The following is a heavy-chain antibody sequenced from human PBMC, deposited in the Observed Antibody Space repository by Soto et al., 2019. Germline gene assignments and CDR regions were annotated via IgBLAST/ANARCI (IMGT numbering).Heavy chain of an antibody. CDR1: GGSISSGGYS. CDR3: ARVSYDSSGYYSSFDY. D-gene: IGHD3-22*01. V-gene: IGHV4-30-2*01. J-gene: IGHJ4*02. Sequence: TSETLSLTCAVSGGSISSGGYSWSWIRQPPGKGLEWIGYIYHSGSTYYNPSLKSRVTISVDRSKNQFSLKLSSVTAADTAVYYCARVSYDSSGYYSSFDYWGQGTLVTVSS. CDR2: IYHSGST.